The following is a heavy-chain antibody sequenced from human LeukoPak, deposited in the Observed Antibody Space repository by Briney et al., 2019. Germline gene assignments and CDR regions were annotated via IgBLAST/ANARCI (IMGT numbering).Heavy chain of an antibody. V-gene: IGHV3-30*02. D-gene: IGHD5-18*01. CDR3: ARATAADTAMIYFDY. J-gene: IGHJ4*02. CDR2: IRYDGSNK. Sequence: GGSLRLSCAASGFTFSSYGMHWVRQAPGKGLEWVAFIRYDGSNKYYADSVKGRFTISRDNAKNSLYLQINSLRAEDTAVYYCARATAADTAMIYFDYWGQGTLVTVSS. CDR1: GFTFSSYG.